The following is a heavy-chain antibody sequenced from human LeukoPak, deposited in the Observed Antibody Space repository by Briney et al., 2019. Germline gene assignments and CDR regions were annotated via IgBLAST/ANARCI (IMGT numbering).Heavy chain of an antibody. V-gene: IGHV4-39*01. CDR1: GGSISSSSYY. CDR3: ARVRGYYIDY. D-gene: IGHD3-10*01. Sequence: SETLSLTCTVSGGSISSSSYYWGWIRQPPGKGLEWIGSIYYSGSTYHNPSLKSRVTISVDTSKNQFSLKLSSVTAADTAVYYCARVRGYYIDYWSQGTLVTVSS. CDR2: IYYSGST. J-gene: IGHJ4*02.